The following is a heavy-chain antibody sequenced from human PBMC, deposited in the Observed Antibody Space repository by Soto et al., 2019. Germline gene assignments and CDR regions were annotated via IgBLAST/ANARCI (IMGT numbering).Heavy chain of an antibody. CDR1: GFTFSSYG. D-gene: IGHD5-12*01. CDR2: IWYDGSNK. CDR3: ARTSGYSGYGPPDY. J-gene: IGHJ4*02. Sequence: QVQLVESGGGVVQPGRSLRLSCAASGFTFSSYGMHWVRQAPGKGLEWVAVIWYDGSNKYYADSVKGRFTISRDNSKNTLYLQMNSLRADDTAVYYCARTSGYSGYGPPDYSCQGTLVTVSS. V-gene: IGHV3-33*01.